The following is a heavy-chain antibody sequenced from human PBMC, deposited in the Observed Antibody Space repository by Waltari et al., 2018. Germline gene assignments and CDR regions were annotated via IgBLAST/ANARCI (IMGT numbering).Heavy chain of an antibody. Sequence: QVQLQQWGAGLLKPPETLSLTCAVYGGSFSGYYWSWIRQPPGKGLEWIGEIHHSGSTNYNPSLKSRVTISVDTSKNQFSLKLSSVTAADTAVYYCARQSDCGGDCFQGYFDLWGRGTLVTVSS. D-gene: IGHD2-21*02. J-gene: IGHJ2*01. CDR2: IHHSGST. CDR3: ARQSDCGGDCFQGYFDL. CDR1: GGSFSGYY. V-gene: IGHV4-34*01.